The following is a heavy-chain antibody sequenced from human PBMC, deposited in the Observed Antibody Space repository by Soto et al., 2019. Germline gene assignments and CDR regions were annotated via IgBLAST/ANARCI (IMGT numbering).Heavy chain of an antibody. D-gene: IGHD3-10*01. CDR1: GYTFTGYY. V-gene: IGHV1-2*02. CDR3: ARDGGYAYGSGNFYRDY. J-gene: IGHJ4*02. Sequence: QVQLVQSGAEVKKPGASVKVSCKASGYTFTGYYMHWVRQAPGQGLEWMGWINPNSGGTNYAQKFQGRVTMTRDTSISTAYMELSRLRSDDTAVYYCARDGGYAYGSGNFYRDYWGQGTLVTVSS. CDR2: INPNSGGT.